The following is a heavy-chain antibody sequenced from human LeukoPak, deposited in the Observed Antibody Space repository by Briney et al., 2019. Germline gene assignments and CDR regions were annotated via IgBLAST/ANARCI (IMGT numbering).Heavy chain of an antibody. Sequence: ASVKVSCKASGYSLSGYYIHWVRQAPGQGLEWMGIINPSAGSATYAQKFQGRVTMTRDTSTSTVYMELSSLRSEDTAVYFCARVLEKYSDRSGYDAFDIWGQGTMVTVSS. D-gene: IGHD3-22*01. CDR1: GYSLSGYY. J-gene: IGHJ3*02. CDR2: INPSAGSA. CDR3: ARVLEKYSDRSGYDAFDI. V-gene: IGHV1-46*01.